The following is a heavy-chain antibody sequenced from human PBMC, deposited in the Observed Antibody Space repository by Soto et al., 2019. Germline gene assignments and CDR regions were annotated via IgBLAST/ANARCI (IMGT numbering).Heavy chain of an antibody. D-gene: IGHD3-3*01. CDR3: ARGARKGVVTRILNCFDP. J-gene: IGHJ5*02. Sequence: QVQLVESGGGVVQPGRSLRLSCAASGFTFSSYGMHWVRQAPGKGLEWVAVIWYDGSNKYYADSVKGRFTISRDNSKNQQYPQMNSLRPKDTAVYYCARGARKGVVTRILNCFDPWGQGTLVTVSS. CDR1: GFTFSSYG. V-gene: IGHV3-33*01. CDR2: IWYDGSNK.